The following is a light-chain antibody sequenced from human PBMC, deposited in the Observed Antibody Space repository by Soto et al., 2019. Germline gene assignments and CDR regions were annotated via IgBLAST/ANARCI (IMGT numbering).Light chain of an antibody. CDR1: QSVSSY. V-gene: IGKV3-11*01. J-gene: IGKJ4*01. CDR2: DAS. Sequence: EIVLTQSPATLSLSPGERATLSCRASQSVSSYLAWYQQRPGQAPRLLIFDASNSATGIPARFSGSGSGTNFTLTISSLEPEDVAVSYCQQRSDWPSTFGGGTKVEIK. CDR3: QQRSDWPST.